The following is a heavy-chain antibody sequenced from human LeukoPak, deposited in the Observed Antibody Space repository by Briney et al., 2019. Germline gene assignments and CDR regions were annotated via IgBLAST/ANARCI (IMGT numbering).Heavy chain of an antibody. V-gene: IGHV6-1*01. CDR1: GDSVSSNSAG. J-gene: IGHJ2*01. CDR3: ARTTVTTTLWYFDL. Sequence: SQTLSLTCAISGDSVSSNSAGWNWIRQSPSRGLEWLGRTYYRSKWYNDYAVSVKSRITINPDTSKNQFFLQLNSVTPEDTAVYYCARTTVTTTLWYFDLWGRGTLVTVSS. CDR2: TYYRSKWYN. D-gene: IGHD4-17*01.